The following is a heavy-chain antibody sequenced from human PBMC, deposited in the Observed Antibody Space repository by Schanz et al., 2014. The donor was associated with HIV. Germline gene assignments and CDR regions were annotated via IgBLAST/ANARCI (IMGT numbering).Heavy chain of an antibody. Sequence: QVQLVESGGGVVQPGRSLRLSCTASGFTFSSSGMHWVRQAPGKGLEWAAAMWYDESHKGYADSVKGRFTISRDNSKNTLYLEMNSLRPEDTAVYYCARETSGFSTSWPPRYHYYGMDVWGQGTTVTVSS. CDR3: ARETSGFSTSWPPRYHYYGMDV. CDR1: GFTFSSSG. V-gene: IGHV3-33*01. D-gene: IGHD6-13*01. J-gene: IGHJ6*02. CDR2: MWYDESHK.